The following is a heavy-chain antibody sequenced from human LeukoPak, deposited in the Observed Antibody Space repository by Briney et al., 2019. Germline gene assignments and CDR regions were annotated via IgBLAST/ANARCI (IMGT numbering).Heavy chain of an antibody. V-gene: IGHV3-74*01. CDR2: LKSDGRST. Sequence: PGGSLRLSCAASGFTFSSHWMHWVRQAPGKGLVWVSRLKSDGRSTSYADSVKGRFTISRDNAKNTLYLQMNSLRAEDTAVYYCARGDYYDFWSGLDAFDIWGQGAMVTVSS. J-gene: IGHJ3*02. D-gene: IGHD3-3*01. CDR3: ARGDYYDFWSGLDAFDI. CDR1: GFTFSSHW.